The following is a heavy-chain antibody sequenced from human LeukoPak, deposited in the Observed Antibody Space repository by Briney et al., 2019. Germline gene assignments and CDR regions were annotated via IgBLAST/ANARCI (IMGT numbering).Heavy chain of an antibody. CDR2: IYYSGST. CDR1: GGSISSYY. D-gene: IGHD3-22*01. J-gene: IGHJ5*02. V-gene: IGHV4-59*08. Sequence: SETLSLTCTVSGGSISSYYWSWIRQPPGKGLEWIGYIYYSGSTNYNPSLKSRVTISVDTSKNQFSLKLSSVTAADTAVYYCARQGSSGYYGAAAFDPWGQGTLVTVSS. CDR3: ARQGSSGYYGAAAFDP.